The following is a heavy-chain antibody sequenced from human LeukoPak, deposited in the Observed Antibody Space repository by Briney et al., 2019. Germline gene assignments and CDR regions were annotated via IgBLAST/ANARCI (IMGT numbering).Heavy chain of an antibody. V-gene: IGHV1-18*01. J-gene: IGHJ4*02. CDR2: ISAYNGNT. CDR1: GYTFTTFF. CDR3: ARDKQWLLTPRYLDY. Sequence: ASVKASCKASGYTFTTFFISCVRQAPGQGLEWMGWISAYNGNTNYAQKLQGRVIMTTDTSTSTAYMELRSLRSDDTAVYYCARDKQWLLTPRYLDYLVQARKVTVSS. D-gene: IGHD6-19*01.